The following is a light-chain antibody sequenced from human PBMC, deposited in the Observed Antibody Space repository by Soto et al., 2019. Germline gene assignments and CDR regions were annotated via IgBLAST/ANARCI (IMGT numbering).Light chain of an antibody. CDR2: DES. J-gene: IGKJ5*01. V-gene: IGKV1-33*01. CDR1: QGISSW. CDR3: QQYENLPT. Sequence: DIQMTQSPSSVSASVGDRVTITCRASQGISSWLAWYQQKPGKDPKLLIYDESNLEAGVPSRFRGSGSGTDFTFTISRLQPEDIATYYCQQYENLPTFGQGTRLEIK.